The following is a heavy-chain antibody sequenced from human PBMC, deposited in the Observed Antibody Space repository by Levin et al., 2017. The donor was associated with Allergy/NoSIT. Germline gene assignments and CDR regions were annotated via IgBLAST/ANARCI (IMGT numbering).Heavy chain of an antibody. D-gene: IGHD3-22*01. CDR2: ISAYNGNT. V-gene: IGHV1-18*01. CDR1: GYTFTSYG. Sequence: ASVKVSCKASGYTFTSYGISWVRQAPGQGLEWMGWISAYNGNTNYAQKLQGRVTMTTDTSTSTAYMELRSLRSDDTAVYYCARGDYYDSSGYPYYFDYWGQGTLVTVSS. CDR3: ARGDYYDSSGYPYYFDY. J-gene: IGHJ4*02.